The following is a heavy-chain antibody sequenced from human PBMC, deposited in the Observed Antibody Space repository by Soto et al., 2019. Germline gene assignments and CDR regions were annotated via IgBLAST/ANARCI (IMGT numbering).Heavy chain of an antibody. J-gene: IGHJ4*02. CDR2: IYYSGRT. Sequence: QVQLQESGPGLVKPSQTLSLTCTVSGGSISSGTYYWTWIRQRPGKGLEWIGFIYYSGRTYYNPSVTSRTTISLDTSENQFSLRLSSVTAADTAVYYCARDSDFCTGGSCYGNFDFWGQGTLVTVSS. D-gene: IGHD2-15*01. CDR1: GGSISSGTYY. CDR3: ARDSDFCTGGSCYGNFDF. V-gene: IGHV4-31*03.